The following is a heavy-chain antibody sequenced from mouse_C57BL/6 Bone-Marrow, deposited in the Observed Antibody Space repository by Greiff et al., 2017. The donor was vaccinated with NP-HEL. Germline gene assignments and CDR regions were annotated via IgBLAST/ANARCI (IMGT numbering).Heavy chain of an antibody. V-gene: IGHV3-6*01. CDR2: ISYDGSN. CDR1: GYSITSGYY. Sequence: EVQVVESGPGLVKPSQSLSLTCSVTGYSITSGYYWNWIRQFPGNKLEWMGYISYDGSNNYNPSLKNRISITRDTSKNQFFLKLNSVTTEDTATYYCARDPANYYGSSYWGQGTLVTVSA. CDR3: ARDPANYYGSSY. D-gene: IGHD1-1*01. J-gene: IGHJ3*01.